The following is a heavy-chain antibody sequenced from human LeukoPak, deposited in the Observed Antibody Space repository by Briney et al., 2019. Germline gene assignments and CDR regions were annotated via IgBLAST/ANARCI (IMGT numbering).Heavy chain of an antibody. CDR3: ARGDSSSWYYYYGMDV. Sequence: ASVKVSCKASGYTFTSYYMHWVRQAPGQGLEWMGIINPSGGSTSYAQKFQGRVTMTRDTSTNTVYMELSSLRSEDTAVYYCARGDSSSWYYYYGMDVWGQGTTVTVSS. CDR1: GYTFTSYY. D-gene: IGHD6-13*01. V-gene: IGHV1-46*01. CDR2: INPSGGST. J-gene: IGHJ6*02.